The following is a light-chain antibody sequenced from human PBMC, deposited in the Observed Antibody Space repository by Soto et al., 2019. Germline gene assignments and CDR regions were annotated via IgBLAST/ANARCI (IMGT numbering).Light chain of an antibody. CDR2: GPS. CDR1: QSVSSN. V-gene: IGKV3-15*01. Sequence: EIVMTQSPATLSVSPGERATLSCRASQSVSSNLAWYQQKPCQALRLLIYGPSTRATGIPARFSGSGSGTEFTLTISSLQSEDFAVYYCQQYNNWPPMYTFGQGNKLEIK. J-gene: IGKJ2*01. CDR3: QQYNNWPPMYT.